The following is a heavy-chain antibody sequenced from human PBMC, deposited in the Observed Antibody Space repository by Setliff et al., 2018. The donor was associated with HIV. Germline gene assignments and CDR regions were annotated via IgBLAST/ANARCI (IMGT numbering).Heavy chain of an antibody. CDR3: ARVLWELPQGDY. J-gene: IGHJ4*02. D-gene: IGHD1-26*01. Sequence: ASVKVSCTASGYPFTSYGIIWVRQAPGQGLEWMGWISAYNGNTNYAQKLQGRVTMTTDTSTSTAYMELRSLRSDDTAVYYCARVLWELPQGDYWGQGTLVTVSS. CDR1: GYPFTSYG. CDR2: ISAYNGNT. V-gene: IGHV1-18*01.